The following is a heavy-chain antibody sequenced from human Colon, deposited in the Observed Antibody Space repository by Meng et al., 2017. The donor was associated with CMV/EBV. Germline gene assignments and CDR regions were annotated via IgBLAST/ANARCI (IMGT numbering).Heavy chain of an antibody. V-gene: IGHV3-73*01. CDR2: IRNKAESYAT. CDR1: GFGFSGSG. D-gene: IGHD1-14*01. Sequence: SGFGFSGSGIHWVRQASGKGLEWVGRIRNKAESYATTYAASVKARFTISRDDSKNTAYLQMNSLKTEDTAVYYCTRHEIGTGRYFDLWGRGTLVTVSS. CDR3: TRHEIGTGRYFDL. J-gene: IGHJ2*01.